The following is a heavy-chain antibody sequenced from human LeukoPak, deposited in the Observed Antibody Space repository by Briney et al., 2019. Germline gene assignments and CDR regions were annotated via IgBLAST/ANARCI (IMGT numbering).Heavy chain of an antibody. Sequence: GGSLRLSCAASGFTFSSYGMHWVRQAPGKGLEWVAVISYDGSNKYYADSVKGRFTISRDNSKNTLYLQMNSLRAEDTAVYYCAKLGNRGGSSLEHELDYWGQGTLVTVSS. D-gene: IGHD6-6*01. V-gene: IGHV3-30*18. CDR2: ISYDGSNK. CDR1: GFTFSSYG. CDR3: AKLGNRGGSSLEHELDY. J-gene: IGHJ4*02.